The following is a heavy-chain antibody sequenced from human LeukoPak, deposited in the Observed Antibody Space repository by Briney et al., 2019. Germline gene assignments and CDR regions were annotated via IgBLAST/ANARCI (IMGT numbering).Heavy chain of an antibody. J-gene: IGHJ3*02. D-gene: IGHD2/OR15-2a*01. CDR1: GGSISSYY. CDR3: ARVSVSLAANDAFDI. Sequence: PSETLSLTCTVSGGSISSYYWSWIRQPPGKGLEWIGYIYYSGSTNYNPSLKSRVTISVDTSKNQFSLKLSSVTAVDTAVYYCARVSVSLAANDAFDIWGQGTMVTVSS. CDR2: IYYSGST. V-gene: IGHV4-59*01.